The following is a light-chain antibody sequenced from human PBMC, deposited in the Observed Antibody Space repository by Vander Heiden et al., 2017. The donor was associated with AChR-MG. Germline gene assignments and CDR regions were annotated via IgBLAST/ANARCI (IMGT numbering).Light chain of an antibody. Sequence: QSALTQPASESGSPGQSITISCTGTSSDVGAYNYVSWYQQHPGKAPKLMIYDVSKRPSGVANRFSGSKSGNTASLTISGLQAEDEADYYCTSYTSSSLSFGGGTKLTVL. CDR3: TSYTSSSLS. J-gene: IGLJ2*01. V-gene: IGLV2-14*03. CDR1: SSDVGAYNY. CDR2: DVS.